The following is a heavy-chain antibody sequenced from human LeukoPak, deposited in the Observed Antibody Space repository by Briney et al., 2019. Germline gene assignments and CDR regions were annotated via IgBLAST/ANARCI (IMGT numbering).Heavy chain of an antibody. Sequence: GGSLRLSCAASGYTFSSYSINWVRQAPGKGLEWVSSISVGSNYIYYADTVRGRFGISRDDARNSLYLQMDSLRGDDTAVYYCARLRRNSDRSGYYYYDYWGQGTLVTVSS. V-gene: IGHV3-21*01. J-gene: IGHJ4*02. CDR1: GYTFSSYS. CDR3: ARLRRNSDRSGYYYYDY. CDR2: ISVGSNYI. D-gene: IGHD3-22*01.